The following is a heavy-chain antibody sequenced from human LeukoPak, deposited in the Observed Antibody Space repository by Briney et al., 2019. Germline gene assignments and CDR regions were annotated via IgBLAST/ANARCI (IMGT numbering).Heavy chain of an antibody. V-gene: IGHV3-23*01. CDR3: ASDEYSSSSLGAFDI. D-gene: IGHD6-13*01. CDR2: ISGSGGST. J-gene: IGHJ3*02. Sequence: GGSLRLSCAASGFTFSSNAMSWVRQAPGKGLEWVSAISGSGGSTYYADSVKGRFTISRDNSKHTLYLQMNSLRAEDTAVYYCASDEYSSSSLGAFDIWGQGTMVTVSS. CDR1: GFTFSSNA.